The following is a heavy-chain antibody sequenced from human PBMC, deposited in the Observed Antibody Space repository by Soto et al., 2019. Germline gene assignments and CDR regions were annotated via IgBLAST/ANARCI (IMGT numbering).Heavy chain of an antibody. Sequence: ASVKVSCKASGYTFTSYYMHWVRQAPGQGLEWMGIINPSGGSTSYAQKFQGRVTMTRDTSTSTVYMELSSLRSEDTAVYYCAREKSIAARRDYYYYYCMDGWGQGPTVTVSS. J-gene: IGHJ6*02. CDR2: INPSGGST. CDR1: GYTFTSYY. CDR3: AREKSIAARRDYYYYYCMDG. D-gene: IGHD6-6*01. V-gene: IGHV1-46*01.